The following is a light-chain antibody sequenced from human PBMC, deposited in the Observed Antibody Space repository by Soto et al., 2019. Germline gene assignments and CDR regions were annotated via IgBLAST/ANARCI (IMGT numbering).Light chain of an antibody. J-gene: IGLJ2*01. CDR1: SSDVGGYNY. CDR2: DVS. CDR3: SSYTSSSTPVV. V-gene: IGLV2-14*01. Sequence: QSALTQPASVSGSPGQSITISCTGTSSDVGGYNYVSWYQQHPGKAPKLMIYDVSNRPSGVSNRFSGSKSGNTASLTISGLQAEDEADYNCSSYTSSSTPVVFGEGPK.